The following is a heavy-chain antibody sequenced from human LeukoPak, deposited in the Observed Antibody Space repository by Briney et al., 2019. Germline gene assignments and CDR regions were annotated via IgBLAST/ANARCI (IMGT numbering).Heavy chain of an antibody. J-gene: IGHJ4*02. CDR1: GFTFNNYA. D-gene: IGHD2/OR15-2a*01. CDR2: INQDGSEK. Sequence: GGSLSLSCAAPGFTFNNYAWSWVGQAQGKGLEWVANINQDGSEKYYVDSVKGRFTISRDITKNSVYLQMNSLRVEDTAVYYCARNRGVDNWGQGTLVTVSS. V-gene: IGHV3-7*05. CDR3: ARNRGVDN.